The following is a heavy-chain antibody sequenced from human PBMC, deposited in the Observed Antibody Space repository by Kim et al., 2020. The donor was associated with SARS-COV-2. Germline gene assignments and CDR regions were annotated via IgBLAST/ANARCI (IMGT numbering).Heavy chain of an antibody. V-gene: IGHV3-23*01. J-gene: IGHJ4*01. Sequence: GGSLRLSCAASGFTFSTYAMNWVRQAPGKGLEWVSAISGNDGNTYYADSVKGRFSISRDNSKNTLYLQMNSLRAEDTAVYYCAKDVQLAVVCTCFDCWG. D-gene: IGHD6-19*01. CDR3: AKDVQLAVVCTCFDC. CDR2: ISGNDGNT. CDR1: GFTFSTYA.